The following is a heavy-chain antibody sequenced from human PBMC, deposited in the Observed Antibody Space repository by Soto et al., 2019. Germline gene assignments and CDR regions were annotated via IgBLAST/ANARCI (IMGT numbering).Heavy chain of an antibody. CDR2: TYSRSKWYK. Sequence: PSQTLSLTCAISGDSVSSDSAAWNCIRQSPSRGLEWLGRTYSRSKWYKDYAVSVKSRITINPDTSKNQFSLQLNSVTPEDTAVYYCARGMAGTMDYWGQGTLVTVSS. D-gene: IGHD6-19*01. J-gene: IGHJ4*02. CDR3: ARGMAGTMDY. V-gene: IGHV6-1*01. CDR1: GDSVSSDSAA.